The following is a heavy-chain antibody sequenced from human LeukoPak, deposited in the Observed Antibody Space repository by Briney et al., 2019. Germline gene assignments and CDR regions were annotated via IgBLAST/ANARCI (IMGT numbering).Heavy chain of an antibody. CDR1: AASIRSSSYY. J-gene: IGHJ4*02. V-gene: IGHV4-39*01. D-gene: IGHD6-6*01. CDR3: AAPSVASARFDY. CDR2: IYYSGST. Sequence: SETLSLICTFPAASIRSSSYYWGWIRQPPGKGLEWIGSIYYSGSTYYNPSLKSRVTISVDTSKNQFSLKLTSVTTADTSVYYCAAPSVASARFDYWGQGTLVTVSS.